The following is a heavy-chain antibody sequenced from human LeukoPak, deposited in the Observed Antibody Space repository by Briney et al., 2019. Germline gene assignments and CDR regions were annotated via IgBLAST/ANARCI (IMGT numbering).Heavy chain of an antibody. CDR3: ARLTALAGHRGAFDI. CDR1: GGSIGGHTFY. V-gene: IGHV4-39*01. J-gene: IGHJ3*02. Sequence: SETLSLTCNVSGGSIGGHTFYWDWIRQPPGKGLEWIAAIYYNGNTFYNPSLKSRVAISIDMSKSQFSLHLSSVSAADTAVYYCARLTALAGHRGAFDIWGPGTMVTVSS. D-gene: IGHD6-19*01. CDR2: IYYNGNT.